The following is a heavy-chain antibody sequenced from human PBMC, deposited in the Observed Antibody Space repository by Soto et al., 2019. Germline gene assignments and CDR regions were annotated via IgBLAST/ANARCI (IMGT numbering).Heavy chain of an antibody. CDR3: ASGVEPVARIDY. CDR1: GFTFSSYW. J-gene: IGHJ4*02. V-gene: IGHV3-74*01. D-gene: IGHD2-2*01. CDR2: INSDGSST. Sequence: GGSLRLSCAASGFTFSSYWVHWVRQAPGKGLVWVSRINSDGSSTNYADSVKGRFTISRDNAKNTLYLQMNSLRAEDTAVYYCASGVEPVARIDYWGQGTLVTVSS.